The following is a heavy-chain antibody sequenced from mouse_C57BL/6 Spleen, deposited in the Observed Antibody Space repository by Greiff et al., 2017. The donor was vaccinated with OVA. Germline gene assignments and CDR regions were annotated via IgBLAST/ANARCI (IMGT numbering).Heavy chain of an antibody. CDR3: ARGYYGSSYHFDY. D-gene: IGHD1-1*01. CDR1: GYTFTSYW. CDR2: IYPSDSET. V-gene: IGHV1-61*01. J-gene: IGHJ2*01. Sequence: LQQPGAELVRPGSSVKLSCKASGYTFTSYWMDWVKQRPGQGLEWIGNIYPSDSETHYNQKFKDKATLTVDKSSSTAYMQLSSLTSEDSAVYYCARGYYGSSYHFDYWGQGTTLTVSS.